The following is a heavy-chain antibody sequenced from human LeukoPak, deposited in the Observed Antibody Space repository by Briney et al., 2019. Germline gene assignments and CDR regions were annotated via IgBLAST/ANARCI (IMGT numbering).Heavy chain of an antibody. V-gene: IGHV4-39*01. J-gene: IGHJ3*02. D-gene: IGHD1-26*01. Sequence: PSETLSLTCTVSGLSISSRSYYWGWIRQPPGKGLEWIGSLYYSGSTYYHPSLKRQVTISVDTSKNQFALKLSAVTAAGTAVYYCARWEESDVFDIWGQGTMVTVSS. CDR2: LYYSGST. CDR1: GLSISSRSYY. CDR3: ARWEESDVFDI.